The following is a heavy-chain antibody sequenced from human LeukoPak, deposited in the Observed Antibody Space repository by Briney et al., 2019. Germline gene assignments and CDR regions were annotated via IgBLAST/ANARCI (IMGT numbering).Heavy chain of an antibody. CDR2: IIPIFGTA. Sequence: GASVKVSCKASGGTFSSYAISWVRQAPGQGLEWMGGIIPIFGTANYAQKFQGRVTITADESTSTAYMELSSLRSEDTAVYYCAGDGSELRGYSYGSFDYWGQGTLVTVSS. CDR3: AGDGSELRGYSYGSFDY. CDR1: GGTFSSYA. V-gene: IGHV1-69*13. D-gene: IGHD5-18*01. J-gene: IGHJ4*02.